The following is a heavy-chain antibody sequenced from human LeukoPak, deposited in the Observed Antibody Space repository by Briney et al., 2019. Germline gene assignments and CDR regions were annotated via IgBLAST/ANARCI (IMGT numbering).Heavy chain of an antibody. Sequence: PGGSLRLSCVASTFSFSRYPMGWVRQAPGKGLEWVSVIYSGGSTYYADSVKGRFTISRDNSKNTLYLQMNSLRAEDTAVYYCARERGTYCSGGSCYSGGAFDIWGQGTMVTVSS. J-gene: IGHJ3*02. D-gene: IGHD2-15*01. V-gene: IGHV3-53*01. CDR2: IYSGGST. CDR1: TFSFSRYP. CDR3: ARERGTYCSGGSCYSGGAFDI.